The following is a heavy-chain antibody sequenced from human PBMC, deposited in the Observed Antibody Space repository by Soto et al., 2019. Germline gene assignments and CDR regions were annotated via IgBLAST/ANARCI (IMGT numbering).Heavy chain of an antibody. CDR3: ARGYGWFDP. CDR2: LWYDGSNK. Sequence: QVQLVESGGGVVQPGRSLRLYCEASGFTFSSYGMHWVRQAPGKGLEWVAVLWYDGSNKNYADSGKGRFTISRDNSKNTLYLTMNSLRAEDTAVYYCARGYGWFDPWGQGTLVTVSS. V-gene: IGHV3-33*01. CDR1: GFTFSSYG. J-gene: IGHJ5*02. D-gene: IGHD6-13*01.